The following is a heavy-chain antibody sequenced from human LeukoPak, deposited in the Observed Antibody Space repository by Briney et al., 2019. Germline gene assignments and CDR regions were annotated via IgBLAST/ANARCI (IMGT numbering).Heavy chain of an antibody. Sequence: PSETLSLTCTVSGGSISSGDYYWSWIRQPPGKGLEWIGYIYYSGSTYYNPSLKSRVTISVDTSKNQFSLKLSSVTAADTAVYYCARAPMVRGVIMWYFDLWGRGTLVTVSS. CDR2: IYYSGST. CDR1: GGSISSGDYY. D-gene: IGHD3-10*01. V-gene: IGHV4-30-4*01. J-gene: IGHJ2*01. CDR3: ARAPMVRGVIMWYFDL.